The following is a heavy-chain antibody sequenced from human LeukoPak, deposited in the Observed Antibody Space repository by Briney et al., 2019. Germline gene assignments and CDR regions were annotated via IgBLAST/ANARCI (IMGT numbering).Heavy chain of an antibody. J-gene: IGHJ3*01. CDR3: ARGYCNGGGCSVLDAFDF. CDR1: GYTFTNYY. V-gene: IGHV1-46*04. CDR2: IKPSGGST. Sequence: ASVKVSCKASGYTFTNYYMHWVRQAPGQGLEWMGIIKPSGGSTSYPQKLQGRVTMTSDTSTSTVYMELNSLRSEDTAVYYCARGYCNGGGCSVLDAFDFWGQGTMVTVSS. D-gene: IGHD2-15*01.